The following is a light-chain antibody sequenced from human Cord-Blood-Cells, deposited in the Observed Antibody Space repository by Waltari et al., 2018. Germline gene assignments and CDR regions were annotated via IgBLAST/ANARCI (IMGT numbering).Light chain of an antibody. V-gene: IGKV1-9*01. CDR3: QQLNSYPLT. Sequence: IQLTQSPSSLSASVGDRVTITCRASQGISSYLAWYQQKPGKAPKLLIYAASTLQSGVLSRFSGSGSGTDFTLTISSLQPEDFATYYCQQLNSYPLTFGGGTKVEIK. CDR1: QGISSY. CDR2: AAS. J-gene: IGKJ4*01.